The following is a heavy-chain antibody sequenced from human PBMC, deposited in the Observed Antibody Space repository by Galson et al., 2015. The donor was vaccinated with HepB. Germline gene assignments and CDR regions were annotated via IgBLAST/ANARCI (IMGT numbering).Heavy chain of an antibody. CDR2: ISGSGGST. D-gene: IGHD6-19*01. V-gene: IGHV3-23*01. CDR3: ATSLPGIAVAGTGYYFDY. J-gene: IGHJ4*02. CDR1: GFTFSSYA. Sequence: SLRHSCAASGFTFSSYAMSWVRQAPGKGLEWVSAISGSGGSTYYADSVKGRFTISRDNSKNTLYLQMNSLRAEDTAVYYCATSLPGIAVAGTGYYFDYWGQGTLVTVSS.